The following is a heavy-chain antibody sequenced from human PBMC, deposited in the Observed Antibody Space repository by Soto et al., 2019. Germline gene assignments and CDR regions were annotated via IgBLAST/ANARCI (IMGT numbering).Heavy chain of an antibody. V-gene: IGHV3-30-3*01. J-gene: IGHJ4*02. CDR1: GFTFSMYF. CDR2: ISDDGSNK. CDR3: ARGTDY. D-gene: IGHD1-1*01. Sequence: SLRLSCAASGFTFSMYFMHWVRRAPDKGLEWVAVISDDGSNKYYADSVKGRFTISRDNSKNTLFLQMDSLRDEDTAVYYCARGTDYWGLGTLVTVSS.